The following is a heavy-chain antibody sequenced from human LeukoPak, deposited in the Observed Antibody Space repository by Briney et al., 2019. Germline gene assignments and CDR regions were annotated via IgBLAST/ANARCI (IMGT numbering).Heavy chain of an antibody. Sequence: GGSLRLSCAASGFTFSSYTMHWVRQAPGKGLEWVAIISYDGSNKYYADSVKGRFTISGDNSKNTLYLQMNSLRAEDTAVYYCARADIVATITFDYWGQGTLVTVSS. V-gene: IGHV3-30-3*01. CDR2: ISYDGSNK. CDR3: ARADIVATITFDY. D-gene: IGHD5-12*01. CDR1: GFTFSSYT. J-gene: IGHJ4*02.